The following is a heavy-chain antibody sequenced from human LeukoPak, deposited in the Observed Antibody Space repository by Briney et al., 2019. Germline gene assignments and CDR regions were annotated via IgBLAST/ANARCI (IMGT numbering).Heavy chain of an antibody. CDR1: GDSISDYY. D-gene: IGHD3-10*01. CDR3: ARTSRHYYGSGSDFTPWPAAMDV. CDR2: VSYTVRI. Sequence: SETLSLTCTVSGDSISDYYWTWIRQPPGKGLEWIGYVSYTVRIEYNPSLKSRVTISVDPSKNQISLRLTSVTAADTALYFCARTSRHYYGSGSDFTPWPAAMDVWGQGTTVTVAS. V-gene: IGHV4-59*01. J-gene: IGHJ6*02.